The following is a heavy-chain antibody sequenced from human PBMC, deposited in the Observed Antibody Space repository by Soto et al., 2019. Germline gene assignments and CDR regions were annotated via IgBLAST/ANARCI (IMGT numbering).Heavy chain of an antibody. Sequence: ASVKVSCKASGYGFTGYYMHWVRQASGQGLEWMGWINPNSGGTNYAQKFQGRVTMTRDTSISTAYMELSRLRSDDTAVYYCARDPPLYGDYGGWFDPWGQGTLVTVSS. CDR1: GYGFTGYY. V-gene: IGHV1-2*02. J-gene: IGHJ5*02. D-gene: IGHD4-17*01. CDR3: ARDPPLYGDYGGWFDP. CDR2: INPNSGGT.